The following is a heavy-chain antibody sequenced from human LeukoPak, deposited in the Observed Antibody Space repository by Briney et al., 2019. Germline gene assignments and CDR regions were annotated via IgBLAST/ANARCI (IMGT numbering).Heavy chain of an antibody. V-gene: IGHV1-24*01. J-gene: IGHJ5*02. CDR1: GYTLTELS. CDR2: FDPEDGET. CDR3: ATDRSRATGHGVSHWFDP. D-gene: IGHD1-14*01. Sequence: GASVKVSCKVSGYTLTELSMHWVRQAPGKGLEWMGGFDPEDGETIYAQKFQGRVTMTEDTSTDTAYMELSSLRSEDTAVYYCATDRSRATGHGVSHWFDPWGQGTLVTVSS.